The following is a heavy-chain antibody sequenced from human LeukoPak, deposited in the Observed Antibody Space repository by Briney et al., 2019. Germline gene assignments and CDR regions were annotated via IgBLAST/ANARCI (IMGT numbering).Heavy chain of an antibody. CDR1: GFTFSSYA. D-gene: IGHD6-19*01. J-gene: IGHJ3*02. CDR3: AKGWDSSGWYSDDAFDI. CDR2: ISGSGGST. Sequence: GGSLRLSCAASGFTFSSYAMSWVRQAPGKGLEWVSAISGSGGSTYYADSVKGRFTISRDNSKNTLYLQMNSLRAEDTAVYYCAKGWDSSGWYSDDAFDIWGQGKMVTVSS. V-gene: IGHV3-23*01.